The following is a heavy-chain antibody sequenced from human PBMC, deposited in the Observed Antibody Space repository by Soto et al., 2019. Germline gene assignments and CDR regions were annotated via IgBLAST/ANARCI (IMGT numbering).Heavy chain of an antibody. CDR3: ARDTVAGTFDY. CDR2: ISYDGSNK. CDR1: GFTFSSYA. J-gene: IGHJ4*02. D-gene: IGHD6-19*01. V-gene: IGHV3-30-3*01. Sequence: QVQLVESGGGVVQPGRSLRLSCAASGFTFSSYAMHWVRQAPGKGLEWVAVISYDGSNKYYADSVKGRFTISRDNSKNTLYLQMNRLRAEDTAVYYCARDTVAGTFDYWGQGTLVTVSS.